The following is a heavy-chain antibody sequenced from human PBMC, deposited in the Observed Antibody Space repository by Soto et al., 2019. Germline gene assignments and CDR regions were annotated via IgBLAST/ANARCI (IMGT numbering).Heavy chain of an antibody. CDR3: AIDVSSTANCIDF. CDR1: GASISSGRAY. Sequence: NLSLTCTVSGASISSGRAYWSWIRQHPGKGLEWIGYMFYSGSTYYHPSLKSRVNISADTSKNQFSLRLTSVTPADTAVYYCAIDVSSTANCIDFWCQGTLVTVYS. J-gene: IGHJ5*01. CDR2: MFYSGST. D-gene: IGHD2-2*01. V-gene: IGHV4-31*03.